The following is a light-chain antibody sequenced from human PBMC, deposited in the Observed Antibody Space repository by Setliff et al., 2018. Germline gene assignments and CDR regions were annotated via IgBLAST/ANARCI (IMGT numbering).Light chain of an antibody. CDR2: DVS. CDR1: SSDVGGYNY. V-gene: IGLV2-11*01. CDR3: CSYAGSYTYV. J-gene: IGLJ1*01. Sequence: HSVLPQPRSVSGSPGQSVTISCTGTSSDVGGYNYVSWYQQHPGKAPKLMIYDVSKRPSGVPDRFSGSKSGNTASLTISGLQAEDEADYYCCSYAGSYTYVFGTGTKVTVL.